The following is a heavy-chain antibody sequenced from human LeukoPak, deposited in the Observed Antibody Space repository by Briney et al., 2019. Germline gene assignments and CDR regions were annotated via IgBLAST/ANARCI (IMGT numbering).Heavy chain of an antibody. D-gene: IGHD3-3*01. V-gene: IGHV3-30*18. CDR3: AKVRSVFGANCFDY. CDR2: ISYDGSNK. J-gene: IGHJ4*02. Sequence: GGSLRLSCAASGFTFSSYGMHWVRQAPGKGLEWVAVISYDGSNKYYADSVKGRFTISRDNSANTLYLELDSLTVEDTAVYYCAKVRSVFGANCFDYWGQGTLVTVSS. CDR1: GFTFSSYG.